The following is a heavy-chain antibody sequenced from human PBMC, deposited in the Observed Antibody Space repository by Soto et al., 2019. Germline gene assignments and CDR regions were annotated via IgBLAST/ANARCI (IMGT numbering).Heavy chain of an antibody. CDR3: ARVAY. V-gene: IGHV3-21*01. CDR2: ISSGSYDT. Sequence: SLRLSSEACGCTFCRVGVTWGSQVQGKRLEWVASISSGSYDTWYADMVKGRSITARDDAQNSMFLQMNTLRPEDTAMYYCARVAYWGPGPQVSVSS. CDR1: GCTFCRVG. J-gene: IGHJ4*02.